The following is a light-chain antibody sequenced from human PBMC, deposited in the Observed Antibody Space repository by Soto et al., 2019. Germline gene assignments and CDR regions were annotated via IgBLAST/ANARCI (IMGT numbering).Light chain of an antibody. Sequence: EIVMTQSPATLFVSPGERATLSCRASQSVGDNLAWYQQKSGQAPRLLIYGAFTRATGVPARFSGSGSGTEFTLTISTLQSEDFAVYYCQQYNNWFSITFGQGTRLENK. V-gene: IGKV3D-15*01. CDR1: QSVGDN. CDR3: QQYNNWFSIT. CDR2: GAF. J-gene: IGKJ5*01.